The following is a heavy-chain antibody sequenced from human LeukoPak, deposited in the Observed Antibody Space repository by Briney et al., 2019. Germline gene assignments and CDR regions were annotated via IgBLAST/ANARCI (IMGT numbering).Heavy chain of an antibody. CDR2: IYWDDDK. CDR3: AHSGDYVFGY. D-gene: IGHD3-16*01. J-gene: IGHJ4*02. V-gene: IGHV2-5*02. CDR1: GFSRGTSGVG. Sequence: SVPGLVKPTETLTLTFTFSGFSRGTSGVGVGCIRQPPGKALEWLALIYWDDDKRYSPSLQSKLTTTNDTSKNQAVLTMPNTDPVDTATYYCAHSGDYVFGYCGPGTLVTVSS.